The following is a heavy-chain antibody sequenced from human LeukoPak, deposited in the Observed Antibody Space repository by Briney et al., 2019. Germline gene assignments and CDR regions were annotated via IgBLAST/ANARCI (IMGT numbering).Heavy chain of an antibody. V-gene: IGHV1-46*01. Sequence: GASVKVSCKASGCTFTSYYMHWVRQAPGQGLEWMGIINPSGGSTSYAQKFQGRVTMTRDTSTSTVYMELSSLRSEDTAVYYCARVRGISRLSGVHWFDPWGQGTLVTVSS. J-gene: IGHJ5*02. D-gene: IGHD3-16*02. CDR3: ARVRGISRLSGVHWFDP. CDR2: INPSGGST. CDR1: GCTFTSYY.